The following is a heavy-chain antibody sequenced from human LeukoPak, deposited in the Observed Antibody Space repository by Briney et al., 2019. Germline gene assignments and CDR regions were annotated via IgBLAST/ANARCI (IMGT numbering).Heavy chain of an antibody. J-gene: IGHJ5*02. D-gene: IGHD6-19*01. V-gene: IGHV4-34*01. CDR1: GGSFSGYY. CDR2: MSHSGST. Sequence: PSETLSLTCAVYGGSFSGYYWRWIRQPPGKGLEWIGEMSHSGSTNSHTPLRSRVTISVDTSKTQFSLKLSSVTAADTAVYYCARGLSGYSSFNWFDPWGQGTLVTVSS. CDR3: ARGLSGYSSFNWFDP.